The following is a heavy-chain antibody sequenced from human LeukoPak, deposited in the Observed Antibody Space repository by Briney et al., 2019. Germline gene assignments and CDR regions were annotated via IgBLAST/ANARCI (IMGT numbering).Heavy chain of an antibody. CDR1: GGTFSSYA. CDR3: ARAAEYYYDSSGFNDAFDI. CDR2: IISIFGTA. Sequence: WASVKVSCKASGGTFSSYAISWVRQAPGQGLEWMGRIISIFGTANYAQKFQGRVTITTDESTSTAYMELSSLRSEDTAVYYCARAAEYYYDSSGFNDAFDIWGQGTMVTVSS. V-gene: IGHV1-69*05. J-gene: IGHJ3*02. D-gene: IGHD3-22*01.